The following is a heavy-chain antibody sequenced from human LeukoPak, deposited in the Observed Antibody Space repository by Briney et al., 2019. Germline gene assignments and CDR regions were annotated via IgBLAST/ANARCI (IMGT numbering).Heavy chain of an antibody. CDR1: GFTFSSYV. D-gene: IGHD2-15*01. CDR3: AKGRHCSGGSCYVFDY. V-gene: IGHV3-30*18. Sequence: GRSLRLSCAASGFTFSSYVMHWVRQAPGKGLAWVAVISYDGSNKYYADSVKGRFTISRDNSKNTLYLQMNSLRAEDTAVYYCAKGRHCSGGSCYVFDYWGQGTLVTVSS. CDR2: ISYDGSNK. J-gene: IGHJ4*02.